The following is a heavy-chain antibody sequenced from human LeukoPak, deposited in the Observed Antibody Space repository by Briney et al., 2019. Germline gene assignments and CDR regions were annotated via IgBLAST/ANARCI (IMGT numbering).Heavy chain of an antibody. V-gene: IGHV4-4*07. J-gene: IGHJ3*02. D-gene: IGHD3-22*01. CDR2: IYTSGST. CDR1: GGSFSTYY. Sequence: SETLSLTCTVSGGSFSTYYWSWIRQPAGKGLEWIGRIYTSGSTNYNPSLKSRLTMSVDTSKNHFSLKLSSVTAADTAVYYCAKSNGYGLIDIWGQGTMVTVSS. CDR3: AKSNGYGLIDI.